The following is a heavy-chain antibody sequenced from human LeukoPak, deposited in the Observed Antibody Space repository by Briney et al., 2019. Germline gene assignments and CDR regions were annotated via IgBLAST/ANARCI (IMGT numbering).Heavy chain of an antibody. J-gene: IGHJ2*01. CDR2: IHYSGST. CDR3: ARGGWSLDL. CDR1: GGSISSHY. V-gene: IGHV4-59*11. Sequence: SETLSLTCTVFGGSISSHYWSWIRQPPGKGLEWIGYIHYSGSTNYNASLKSRVTISVDTSKNQFSLKLSSVTAADTAVYYCARGGWSLDLWGRGTLVTVSS. D-gene: IGHD3-16*01.